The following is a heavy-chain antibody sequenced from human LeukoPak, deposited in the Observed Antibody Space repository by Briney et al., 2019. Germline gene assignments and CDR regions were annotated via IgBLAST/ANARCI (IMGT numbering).Heavy chain of an antibody. CDR2: IYYSGST. V-gene: IGHV4-31*03. Sequence: PSETPSLTCTVSGGSISSGGYYWSWIRQHPGKGLEWIGYIYYSGSTYYNPSLKSRVTISVDTSKNQFSLKLSSVTAADTAVYYCARSEWVGATTVDYWGQGTLVTVSS. CDR1: GGSISSGGYY. J-gene: IGHJ4*02. CDR3: ARSEWVGATTVDY. D-gene: IGHD1-26*01.